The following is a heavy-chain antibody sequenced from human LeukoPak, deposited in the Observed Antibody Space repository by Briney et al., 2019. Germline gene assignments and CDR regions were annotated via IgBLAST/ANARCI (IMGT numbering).Heavy chain of an antibody. Sequence: PGGSLRLSCAASGFTFTTYAMSWVRQAPGKGLEWVSSISGSGGSTYYADSVKGRFTISRANSKNTVYLQMNSLRAEDTALYYCARDHRVATAFHYWGLGTLVTVSS. V-gene: IGHV3-23*01. CDR1: GFTFTTYA. CDR2: ISGSGGST. D-gene: IGHD2-2*01. CDR3: ARDHRVATAFHY. J-gene: IGHJ4*02.